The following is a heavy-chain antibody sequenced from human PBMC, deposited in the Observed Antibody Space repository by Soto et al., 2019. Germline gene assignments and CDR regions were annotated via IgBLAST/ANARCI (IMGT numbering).Heavy chain of an antibody. J-gene: IGHJ4*02. V-gene: IGHV1-3*01. CDR1: GYTFTSYA. CDR3: GRDQGRTAMAVY. CDR2: INAGNGNT. Sequence: ASVNVSCKASGYTFTSYAMHWVRQATGQRLEWMGWINAGNGNTKYSQKFQGRVTITRDTSASTAYMELSSLRSEDTAVYYCGRDQGRTAMAVYWGQGTLVTVSS. D-gene: IGHD5-18*01.